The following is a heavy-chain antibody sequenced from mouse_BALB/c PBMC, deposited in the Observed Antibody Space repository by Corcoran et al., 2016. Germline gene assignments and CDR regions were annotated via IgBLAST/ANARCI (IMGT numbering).Heavy chain of an antibody. CDR2: IDPANGNT. V-gene: IGHV14-3*02. J-gene: IGHJ1*01. CDR1: GFNLKDTY. CDR3: ARWDWYCDV. Sequence: EVQLQQSGAELVKPGASVKLSCTASGFNLKDTYMHWVKQRPEQGLEWIGRIDPANGNTKYDPKFQGKATMTADTSSNTGYLQPSSLTSEDTAVYYCARWDWYCDVWGAGTTVTVSS.